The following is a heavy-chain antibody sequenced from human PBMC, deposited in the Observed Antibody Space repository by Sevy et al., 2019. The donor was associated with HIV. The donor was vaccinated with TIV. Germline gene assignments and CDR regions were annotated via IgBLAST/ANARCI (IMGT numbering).Heavy chain of an antibody. V-gene: IGHV4-39*01. CDR3: AGPHTSGREGGETWFDP. CDR2: IDDSGSN. J-gene: IGHJ5*02. Sequence: SETLSLTCTVSGGSISSSSYYWGWIRQPPGQGLEWTGSIDDSGSNYYNPSLKRRVTISVDTSKNQFSLKLTAVTGADTAVYYCAGPHTSGREGGETWFDPWGQGTLVTVSS. CDR1: GGSISSSSYY. D-gene: IGHD6-19*01.